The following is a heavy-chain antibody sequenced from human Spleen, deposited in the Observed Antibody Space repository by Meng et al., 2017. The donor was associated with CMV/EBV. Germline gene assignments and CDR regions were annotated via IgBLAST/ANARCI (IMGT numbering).Heavy chain of an antibody. CDR1: GYTFTSYD. CDR3: ARRGTTGTTGRIRFDP. J-gene: IGHJ5*02. V-gene: IGHV1-2*02. CDR2: IHPNSGGT. Sequence: ASVKVSCKASGYTFTSYDINWVRQATGQGLEWMGWIHPNSGGTHYAQKFQGRVTMTRDTSISTAYMELSRLRSDDTAVYYCARRGTTGTTGRIRFDPWGQGTLVTVSS. D-gene: IGHD1-1*01.